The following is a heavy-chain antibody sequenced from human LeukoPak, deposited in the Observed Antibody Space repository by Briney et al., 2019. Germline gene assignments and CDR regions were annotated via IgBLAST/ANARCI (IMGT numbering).Heavy chain of an antibody. CDR2: IWYDGSNK. D-gene: IGHD6-19*01. J-gene: IGHJ4*02. V-gene: IGHV3-33*01. Sequence: GRSLRLSCAASGFTFSSYGMHWVRLAPGKGLEWVAVIWYDGSNKYYADSVKGRFTISRDNSKNTLYLQMNSLRAEDTAVYYCARVGYSSGWVVWGQGTLVTVSS. CDR3: ARVGYSSGWVV. CDR1: GFTFSSYG.